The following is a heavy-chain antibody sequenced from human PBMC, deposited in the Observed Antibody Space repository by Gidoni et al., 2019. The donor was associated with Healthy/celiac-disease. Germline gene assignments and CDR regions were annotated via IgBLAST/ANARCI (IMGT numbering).Heavy chain of an antibody. CDR3: ARGLAARRGWFDP. CDR2: TYTSGST. J-gene: IGHJ5*01. CDR1: GGSISSGSYF. D-gene: IGHD6-6*01. Sequence: QVQLPESGPGLVKPSLTLTLPCTPSGGSISSGSYFWRWHPQPAGKGLEWSGRTYTSGSTNCNPSLTSRVTMSVDTSKNQFSLKLSSVTAADTAVYYCARGLAARRGWFDPWGQGTLVTVSS. V-gene: IGHV4-61*02.